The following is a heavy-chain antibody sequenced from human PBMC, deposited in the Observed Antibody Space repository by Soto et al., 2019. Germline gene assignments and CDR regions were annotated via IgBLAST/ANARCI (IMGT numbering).Heavy chain of an antibody. J-gene: IGHJ4*02. Sequence: EVQLLESGGGLVQPGGSLRLSCAASGFTFSSYAMSWVRQAPGKGLEWVSSISGSGGSTYYANSVKGRFTISRDNSKNALYVQMNSLRAEDTAVYYFAKDWDCGSTICPEVWGQGTLVTVSS. CDR1: GFTFSSYA. V-gene: IGHV3-23*01. D-gene: IGHD2-2*01. CDR3: AKDWDCGSTICPEV. CDR2: ISGSGGST.